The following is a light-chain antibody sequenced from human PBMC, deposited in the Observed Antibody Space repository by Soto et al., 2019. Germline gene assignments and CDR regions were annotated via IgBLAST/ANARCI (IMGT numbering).Light chain of an antibody. CDR1: QSLLHSNGYNY. Sequence: DIVMTQSPLSLPVTPGEPASISCRSSQSLLHSNGYNYSDWYLQKPGQSPQLLIYLGSNRASGVPDRFSGSGSGTDFTLKISRVEAEDVGVYYCMQALQTDWTFGQGTKVEIK. CDR2: LGS. V-gene: IGKV2-28*01. J-gene: IGKJ1*01. CDR3: MQALQTDWT.